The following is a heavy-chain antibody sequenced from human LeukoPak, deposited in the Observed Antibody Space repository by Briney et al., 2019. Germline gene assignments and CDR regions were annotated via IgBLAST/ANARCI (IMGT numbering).Heavy chain of an antibody. Sequence: GGSLRLSCAASGCTFISYAMHWVRQAPGKGLEWVAVISYEGSNKYYADSVRGRFTISRDNSKNTLYLQMNSLRAEDTAVYYCARGGPSPYCSSTSCYYDYWGQGTLVTVSS. D-gene: IGHD2-2*01. CDR2: ISYEGSNK. CDR3: ARGGPSPYCSSTSCYYDY. CDR1: GCTFISYA. J-gene: IGHJ4*02. V-gene: IGHV3-30*04.